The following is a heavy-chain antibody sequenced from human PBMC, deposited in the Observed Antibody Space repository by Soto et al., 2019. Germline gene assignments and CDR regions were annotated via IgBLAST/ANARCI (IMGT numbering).Heavy chain of an antibody. V-gene: IGHV3-23*01. J-gene: IGHJ5*02. Sequence: EVQLLESGGGLVQPGGSLRLSCAASGFTFSSYAMSWVRQAPGKGLEWVSAISGSGGSTYYADSVKGRFTISRDNSKNTLYLQMNSLRAEDTAVYYCAKGPRRIVAAAGNWFDPWGQGTLVTVSS. D-gene: IGHD6-13*01. CDR2: ISGSGGST. CDR3: AKGPRRIVAAAGNWFDP. CDR1: GFTFSSYA.